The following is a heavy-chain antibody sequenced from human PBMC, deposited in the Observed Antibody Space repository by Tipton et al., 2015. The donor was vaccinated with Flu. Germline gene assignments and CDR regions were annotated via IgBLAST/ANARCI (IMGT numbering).Heavy chain of an antibody. CDR3: AKGLDP. V-gene: IGHV4-31*03. CDR1: GAAISSSSYY. Sequence: TLSLTCTVSGAAISSSSYYWTWIRQRPGKGLEWIGYIYYSGLSLYNPSLKSRLTISVDKSKNQFSLRLNSVTAADTAVYYCAKGLDPWGQGTLVTVSS. CDR2: IYYSGLS. J-gene: IGHJ5*02.